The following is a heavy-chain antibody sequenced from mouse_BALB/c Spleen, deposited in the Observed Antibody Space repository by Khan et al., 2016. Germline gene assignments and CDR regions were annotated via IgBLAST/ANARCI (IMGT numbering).Heavy chain of an antibody. CDR1: GFTFSDYY. V-gene: IGHV5-4*02. Sequence: EVELVESGGGLVKPGGSLKLSCAASGFTFSDYYMYWVHQTPEKRLEWVATISDGGSYTYYPDSVKGRFTVSRDNAKNNLYLQMSSLKSEDTAMYYCARDYGYVGFAYWGQGTLVTVSA. CDR2: ISDGGSYT. J-gene: IGHJ3*01. CDR3: ARDYGYVGFAY. D-gene: IGHD1-2*01.